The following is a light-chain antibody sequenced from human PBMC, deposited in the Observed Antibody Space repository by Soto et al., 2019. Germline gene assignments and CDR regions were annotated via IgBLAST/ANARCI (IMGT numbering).Light chain of an antibody. CDR1: QDISTY. CDR2: TTS. J-gene: IGKJ4*01. CDR3: LQHNTYPLT. Sequence: DIQMTQSPSSLSASAGDRVTLPCQASQDISTYLNWYQQKPGKAPKRLIFTTSNLQNGVPSRFSGSGSGTEFTLTITSLQPEDFATYYCLQHNTYPLTFGGGTKVDIK. V-gene: IGKV1-17*01.